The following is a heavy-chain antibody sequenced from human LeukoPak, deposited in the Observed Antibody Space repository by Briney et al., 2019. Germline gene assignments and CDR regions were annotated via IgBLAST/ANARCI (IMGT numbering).Heavy chain of an antibody. V-gene: IGHV3-23*01. Sequence: SGGSLRLSCAASGFTVSSNYMSWVRQAPGKGLEWVSTINGGGVNTHYADSVGGRFTISRDNSKNTLFLQMNSLRDEDTAVYYCAKDLYSNYGPADYWGQGTLVTVSS. CDR1: GFTVSSNY. CDR3: AKDLYSNYGPADY. D-gene: IGHD4-11*01. J-gene: IGHJ4*02. CDR2: INGGGVNT.